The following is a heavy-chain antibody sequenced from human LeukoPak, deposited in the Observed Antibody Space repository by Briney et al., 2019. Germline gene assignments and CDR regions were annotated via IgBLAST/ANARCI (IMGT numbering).Heavy chain of an antibody. Sequence: VASVKVSCKASGHTFTGYYMHWVRQAPGQGLEWMGWINPNSGGTNYAQKFQGRVTMTRDTSISTAYMELSRLRSDDTAVYYCARLRFGELSSDYWGQGTLVTVSS. V-gene: IGHV1-2*02. CDR1: GHTFTGYY. CDR3: ARLRFGELSSDY. D-gene: IGHD3-10*01. J-gene: IGHJ4*02. CDR2: INPNSGGT.